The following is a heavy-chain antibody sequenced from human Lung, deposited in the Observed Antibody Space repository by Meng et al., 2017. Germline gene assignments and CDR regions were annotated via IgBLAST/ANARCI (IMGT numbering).Heavy chain of an antibody. CDR3: ARGPTTMAHDFDY. V-gene: IGHV4-34*01. Sequence: QVQRQQWEAGLLKPSEDLSLTCVVSGGSFSDYYWSGIRQPPGKGLEWIGEINHSGSTNYNPSLESRATISVDTSQNNLSLKLSSVTAADSAVYYCARGPTTMAHDFDYWGQGTLVTVSS. CDR1: GGSFSDYY. CDR2: INHSGST. D-gene: IGHD4-11*01. J-gene: IGHJ4*02.